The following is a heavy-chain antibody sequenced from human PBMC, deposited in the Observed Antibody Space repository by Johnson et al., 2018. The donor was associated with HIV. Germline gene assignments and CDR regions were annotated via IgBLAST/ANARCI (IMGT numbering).Heavy chain of an antibody. Sequence: VQLVESGGGVVQPGRSLRLSCAASGFTFSSYWMSWVRQAPGKGLEWVANIKQDGSEKYYVDSVKGRFTISRDNAKNSLYLQMNSLRAEDTAVYYCARRFWDSSGPGAFDIWGQGTMVTVSS. J-gene: IGHJ3*02. CDR3: ARRFWDSSGPGAFDI. V-gene: IGHV3-7*01. CDR2: IKQDGSEK. CDR1: GFTFSSYW. D-gene: IGHD3-22*01.